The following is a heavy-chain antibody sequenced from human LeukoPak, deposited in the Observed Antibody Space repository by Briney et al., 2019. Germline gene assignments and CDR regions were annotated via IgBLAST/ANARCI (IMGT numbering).Heavy chain of an antibody. CDR3: ARSSVLWFGELGRDYYFDY. CDR1: GGSISSYY. J-gene: IGHJ4*02. Sequence: SETLSLTCTVSGGSISSYYWSWVRQPPGKGLEWIGYIYYSGSTNYNPSLKSRVTISVDTFKNQFSLKLSSVTAADTAVYYCARSSVLWFGELGRDYYFDYWGQGTLVTVSS. D-gene: IGHD3-10*01. V-gene: IGHV4-59*01. CDR2: IYYSGST.